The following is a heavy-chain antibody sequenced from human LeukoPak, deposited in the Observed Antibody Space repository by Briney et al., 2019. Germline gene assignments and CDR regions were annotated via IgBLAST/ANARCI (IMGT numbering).Heavy chain of an antibody. CDR2: IIPIFGTA. CDR1: GYTFTSYD. CDR3: ARDQLLWAFDI. Sequence: ASVKVSCKASGYTFTSYDINWVRQAPGQGLEWMGGIIPIFGTANYAQKFQGRVTITADESTSTAYMELSSLRSEDTAVYYCARDQLLWAFDIWGQGTMVTVSS. D-gene: IGHD2-2*01. J-gene: IGHJ3*02. V-gene: IGHV1-69*13.